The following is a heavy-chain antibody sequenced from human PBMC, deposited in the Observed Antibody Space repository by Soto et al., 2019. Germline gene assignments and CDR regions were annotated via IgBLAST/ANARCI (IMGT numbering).Heavy chain of an antibody. J-gene: IGHJ4*02. Sequence: SVEVCCKASGYTFSSYGISWVRHAPGQGLEWMGWISAYNGNTNYAQKLQGRVTMTTDTSTSTAYMELRSLRSDDTAVYYCARDYDILTGALSFDYWGQGTLVTVSS. D-gene: IGHD3-9*01. CDR1: GYTFSSYG. CDR2: ISAYNGNT. CDR3: ARDYDILTGALSFDY. V-gene: IGHV1-18*01.